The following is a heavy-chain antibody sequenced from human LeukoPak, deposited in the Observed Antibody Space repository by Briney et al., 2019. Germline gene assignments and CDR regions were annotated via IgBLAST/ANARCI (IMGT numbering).Heavy chain of an antibody. CDR3: ASLWPYQLSAFDI. CDR2: INHSGST. J-gene: IGHJ3*02. CDR1: GGSFSGYY. Sequence: TSETLSLTCAVYGGSFSGYYWSWIRQPPRKGLEWIGEINHSGSTNYNPSLKSRVTISVDTSKNQFSLKLSSVTAADTAVYYCASLWPYQLSAFDIWGQGTMVTVSS. V-gene: IGHV4-34*01. D-gene: IGHD2-2*01.